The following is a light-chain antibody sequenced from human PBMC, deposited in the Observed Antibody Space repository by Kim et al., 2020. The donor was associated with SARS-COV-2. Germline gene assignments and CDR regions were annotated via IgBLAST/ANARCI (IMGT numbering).Light chain of an antibody. V-gene: IGKV3-20*01. CDR2: GTA. Sequence: LSPRQSAILSCRASQSVSSRYLAWYQQKPGQAPRLFIYGTASRATGIPDRFIGSGSGTDFTLAISRLEPEDFAVYYCQQYGNLITFGQGTRLEIK. CDR1: QSVSSRY. J-gene: IGKJ5*01. CDR3: QQYGNLIT.